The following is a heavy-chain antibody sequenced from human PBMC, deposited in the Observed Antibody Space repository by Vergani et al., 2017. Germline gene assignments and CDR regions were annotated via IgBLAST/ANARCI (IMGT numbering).Heavy chain of an antibody. CDR3: ARDVARGKCSTSGHTRGIDD. V-gene: IGHV1-46*01. CDR2: INPSGGST. J-gene: IGHJ4*02. Sequence: QVQLVQSGAEVKKPGASVKVSCKASGYTFTSYYMHWVRQAPGQGLEWMGIINPSGGSTSYAQKFQGRVTMTRDTSTSTVYMELSSLRSEDTAVYYCARDVARGKCSTSGHTRGIDDWGQGTLVTVAS. CDR1: GYTFTSYY. D-gene: IGHD2-2*01.